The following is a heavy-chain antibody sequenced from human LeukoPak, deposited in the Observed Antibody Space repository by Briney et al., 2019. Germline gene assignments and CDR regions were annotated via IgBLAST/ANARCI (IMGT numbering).Heavy chain of an antibody. CDR2: ISYDGSNK. V-gene: IGHV3-30*18. CDR1: GFTLSTYW. J-gene: IGHJ6*03. Sequence: GGSLRLSCAASGFTLSTYWMHWVRQAPGKGLEWVAVISYDGSNKYYADSVKGRFTISRDNSKNTLYLQMNSLRAEDTAVYYCAKIPYYYYYMDVWGKGTTVTVSS. D-gene: IGHD2-21*01. CDR3: AKIPYYYYYMDV.